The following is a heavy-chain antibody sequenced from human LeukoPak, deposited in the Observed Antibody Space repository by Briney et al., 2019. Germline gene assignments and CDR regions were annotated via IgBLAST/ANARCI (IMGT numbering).Heavy chain of an antibody. V-gene: IGHV3-7*03. Sequence: GGSLRLSCAASGFTFSNYWMTWVRQAPGKGLEWVANINRDGSERYYVDSVKGRFTISRDDAKSSLYLQMNSLRAEDTAVYCCARRNAMDVWGQGTTVIVFS. CDR3: ARRNAMDV. J-gene: IGHJ6*02. CDR2: INRDGSER. CDR1: GFTFSNYW.